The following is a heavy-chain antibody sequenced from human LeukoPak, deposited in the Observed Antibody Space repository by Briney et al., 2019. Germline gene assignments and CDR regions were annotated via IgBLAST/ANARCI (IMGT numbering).Heavy chain of an antibody. V-gene: IGHV3-30*18. CDR2: TSYNGRES. J-gene: IGHJ4*02. CDR3: AKATSPYDYVWGTSD. Sequence: PGGSLRLSCEASDITFSSYGMHWVRQAPGKGLEWVAVTSYNGRESYYVDSVKGRFTISRDNSKNTLYLQINSVTTDDTAVYYCAKATSPYDYVWGTSDWGQGTLVTVSS. D-gene: IGHD3-16*01. CDR1: DITFSSYG.